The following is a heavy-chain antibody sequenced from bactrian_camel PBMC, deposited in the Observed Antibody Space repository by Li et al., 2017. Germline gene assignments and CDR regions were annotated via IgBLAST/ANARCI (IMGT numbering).Heavy chain of an antibody. V-gene: IGHV3S53*01. CDR3: AAAMERWVVAGPMDTYEYHY. J-gene: IGHJ4*01. Sequence: QLVESGGGSVQAGGSLRLSCKASCNTISSYSMGWFRQALGKEREGVAAIDSDVSQTYADSVKGRFTISKDNRKNTLYLQMSSLKPEDTAMYYCAAAMERWVVAGPMDTYEYHYWGQGTQVTVS. D-gene: IGHD7*01. CDR1: CNTISSYS. CDR2: IDSDVSQ.